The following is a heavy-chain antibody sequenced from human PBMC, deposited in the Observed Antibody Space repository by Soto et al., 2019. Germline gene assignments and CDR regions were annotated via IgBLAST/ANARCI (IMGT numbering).Heavy chain of an antibody. Sequence: SETLSLTCAVYGGSFSGYYWSWIRQPPGKGLEWIGEINHSGSTNYNPSLKSRVTISVDTSKNQFSLKLSSVTAADTAVYYCARGGPSIYCSSTSCYVRFDYWGQGTLVTVSS. CDR1: GGSFSGYY. CDR3: ARGGPSIYCSSTSCYVRFDY. J-gene: IGHJ4*02. V-gene: IGHV4-34*01. CDR2: INHSGST. D-gene: IGHD2-2*01.